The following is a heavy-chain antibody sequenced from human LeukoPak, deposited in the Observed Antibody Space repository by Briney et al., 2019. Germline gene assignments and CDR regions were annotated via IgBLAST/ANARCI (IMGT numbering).Heavy chain of an antibody. J-gene: IGHJ4*02. CDR1: GFTFSIYS. CDR2: ISSSSSYI. CDR3: ARVWDSSGYDYFDY. Sequence: GGSLRLSCAASGFTFSIYSMNWVRQAPGKGLEWVSSISSSSSYIYYADSVKGRFTISRDNAKNSLYLQMNSLRAEDTAVYYCARVWDSSGYDYFDYWGQGTLVTVSS. V-gene: IGHV3-21*01. D-gene: IGHD3-22*01.